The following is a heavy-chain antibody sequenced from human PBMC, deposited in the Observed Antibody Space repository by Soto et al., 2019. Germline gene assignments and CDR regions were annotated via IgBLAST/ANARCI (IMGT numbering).Heavy chain of an antibody. J-gene: IGHJ5*02. CDR2: RSYSGST. CDR3: AREGGLAYCGGDCLYNWFDP. V-gene: IGHV4-31*03. Sequence: SETLSLTCTVSGGSISSGDYYWSWVRQHPGKGLDWIGYRSYSGSTYYNPSLKSRVTIVVDTSRNQFSLRLSSVTAADTAVYYCAREGGLAYCGGDCLYNWFDPWGQGTLVTSPQ. CDR1: GGSISSGDYY. D-gene: IGHD2-21*02.